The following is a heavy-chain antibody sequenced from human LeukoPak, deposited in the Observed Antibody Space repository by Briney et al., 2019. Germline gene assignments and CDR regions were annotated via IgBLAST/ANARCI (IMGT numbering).Heavy chain of an antibody. CDR2: INHSGST. V-gene: IGHV4-34*01. D-gene: IGHD2-2*01. CDR3: ARPRYCSSTSCYALDY. J-gene: IGHJ4*02. CDR1: GGSFSGYY. Sequence: SETLSLTCAVYGGSFSGYYWSWIRQPPGKGLEWIGEINHSGSTNYNPSLKSRVTISVDTSKNQFSLKLSSVTAADTAVYYCARPRYCSSTSCYALDYWGQGTLVTVSS.